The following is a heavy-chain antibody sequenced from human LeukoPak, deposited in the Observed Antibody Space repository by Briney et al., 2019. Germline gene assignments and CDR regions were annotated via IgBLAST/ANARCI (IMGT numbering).Heavy chain of an antibody. CDR3: AXDGSGWYYYFDY. D-gene: IGHD6-19*01. J-gene: IGHJ4*02. Sequence: ASVKVSCKASGYTFTSYAMHWVRQAPGQRLEWMGWINAGNGNTKYSQKFQGRVTITRDTSASTAYMELSSLRSEDTAVYYCAXDGSGWYYYFDYWGQGTLVTVSS. CDR2: INAGNGNT. V-gene: IGHV1-3*01. CDR1: GYTFTSYA.